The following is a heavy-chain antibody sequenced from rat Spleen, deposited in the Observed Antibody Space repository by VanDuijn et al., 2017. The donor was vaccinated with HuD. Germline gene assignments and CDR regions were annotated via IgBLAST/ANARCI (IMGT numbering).Heavy chain of an antibody. D-gene: IGHD1-11*01. Sequence: EVQLVESGGGLVQPGRSLKLSCAASGFTFSDYDMAWVRQAPTKGLEWVASISPSGGITYYRDSMKGRFTVSRENAKSTLYLLMDSLRSEDTATYYCTGHGYSSYVDYWGQGVMVTVSS. V-gene: IGHV5S23*01. CDR2: ISPSGGIT. J-gene: IGHJ2*01. CDR3: TGHGYSSYVDY. CDR1: GFTFSDYD.